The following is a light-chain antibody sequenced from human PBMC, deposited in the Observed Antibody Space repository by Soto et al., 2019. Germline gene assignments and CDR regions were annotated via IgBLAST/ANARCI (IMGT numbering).Light chain of an antibody. CDR3: ETWDSSLSAGV. V-gene: IGLV1-51*01. J-gene: IGLJ3*02. CDR1: RSNIGNNA. Sequence: QSLLTQPPSVSAAPGQKVTVSCSGSRSNIGNNAVAWYQHLPGTAPKLLIYDNDKRPSGISDRFSASKSGTSATLAITGLQTGDEADYYCETWDSSLSAGVFGGGTQLTVL. CDR2: DND.